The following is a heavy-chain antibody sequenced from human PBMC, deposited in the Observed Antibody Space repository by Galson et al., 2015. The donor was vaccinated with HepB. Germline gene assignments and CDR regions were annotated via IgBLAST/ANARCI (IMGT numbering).Heavy chain of an antibody. Sequence: ETLSLTCTVSGGSISSSSYYWGWIRQPPGKGLEWIGSLYYSGSTNSNPSLKSRVTISVDTSKNQFSLKLSSVTAADTAVYYCARRGEIAVAVRNDAFDIWGQGTMVTVSS. CDR3: ARRGEIAVAVRNDAFDI. V-gene: IGHV4-39*01. CDR2: LYYSGST. J-gene: IGHJ3*02. CDR1: GGSISSSSYY. D-gene: IGHD6-19*01.